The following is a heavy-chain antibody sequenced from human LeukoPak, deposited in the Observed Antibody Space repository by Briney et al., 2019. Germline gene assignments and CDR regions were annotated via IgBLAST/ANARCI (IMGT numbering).Heavy chain of an antibody. V-gene: IGHV1-2*02. CDR3: ARERMVSSGRRDDAFDI. J-gene: IGHJ3*02. CDR2: INPNSGGT. D-gene: IGHD6-19*01. Sequence: GASVKVSCKASGYTFTGYYMHWVRQALGQGLEWMGWINPNSGGTNYAQKFQGRVTMTRDTSISTAYMELSRLRSDDTAVYYCARERMVSSGRRDDAFDIWGQGTMVTVSS. CDR1: GYTFTGYY.